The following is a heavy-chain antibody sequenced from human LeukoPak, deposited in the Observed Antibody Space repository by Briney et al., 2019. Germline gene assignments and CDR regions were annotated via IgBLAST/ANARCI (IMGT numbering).Heavy chain of an antibody. D-gene: IGHD6-13*01. CDR1: GFTFSSYA. CDR3: ARDRGAAAYYFDY. Sequence: PGRSLRLSCAASGFTFSSYAMHWVRQAPGKGLEWVAVISYDGSIKYYADSVKGRFTISRDNSKNTQYLQMNSLRAEDTAVYYCARDRGAAAYYFDYWGQGTLVTVSS. V-gene: IGHV3-30*04. J-gene: IGHJ4*02. CDR2: ISYDGSIK.